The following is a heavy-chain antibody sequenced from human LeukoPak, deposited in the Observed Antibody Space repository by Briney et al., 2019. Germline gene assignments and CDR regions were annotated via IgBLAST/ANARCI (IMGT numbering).Heavy chain of an antibody. CDR1: GFTFTAYY. CDR2: INPHSGGT. Sequence: GASVKVSCKASGFTFTAYYIHWVRQAPGQGLEWMGYINPHSGGTSSPQKFQGRVTMTTDTSISAAHMELSSLISDDTAMYYCVREGNELLSKNFDYWGQGTLVTVSS. V-gene: IGHV1-2*02. D-gene: IGHD2-21*02. CDR3: VREGNELLSKNFDY. J-gene: IGHJ4*02.